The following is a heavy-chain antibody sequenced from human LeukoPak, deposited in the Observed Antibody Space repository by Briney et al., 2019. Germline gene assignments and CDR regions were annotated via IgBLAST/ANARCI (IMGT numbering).Heavy chain of an antibody. CDR1: GGSISSYY. J-gene: IGHJ4*02. CDR3: ARGLPHTYYDILTGYYTSLGMFDY. CDR2: IYYSGST. Sequence: SETLSLTCTVSGGSISSYYWSWIRQPPGKGLEWIGYIYYSGSTNYNPFLKSRVTISVDTSKNQFSLKLSSVTAADSVVYYCARGLPHTYYDILTGYYTSLGMFDYGGQGCLVTVSS. D-gene: IGHD3-9*01. V-gene: IGHV4-59*01.